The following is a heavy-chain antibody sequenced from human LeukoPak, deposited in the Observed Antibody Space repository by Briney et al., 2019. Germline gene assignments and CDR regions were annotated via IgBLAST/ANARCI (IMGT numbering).Heavy chain of an antibody. Sequence: GGSLRLSCAASGFTFSSYEMNWVRQAPGKGLEWVSYISSSGSTIYYADSVKGRFTISRDNAKNSLYLQMNSLRAEDTAVYYCARSYYYDSSGGTDAFDIWGQGTTVTVSS. CDR2: ISSSGSTI. J-gene: IGHJ3*02. CDR1: GFTFSSYE. D-gene: IGHD3-22*01. CDR3: ARSYYYDSSGGTDAFDI. V-gene: IGHV3-48*03.